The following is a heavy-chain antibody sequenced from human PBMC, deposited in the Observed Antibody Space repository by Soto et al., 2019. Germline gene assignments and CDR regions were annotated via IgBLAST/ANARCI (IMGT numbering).Heavy chain of an antibody. Sequence: PGGSLRLSCAASGFTFSSYWMHWVRQAPGKGLEWVSYINSGSSTIYYADSVKGRFTISRDNAKNSLYLQMNSLRAEDTAVYYCARDLDRGELPKNYWGQGTLVTVSX. D-gene: IGHD3-16*01. V-gene: IGHV3-48*01. CDR1: GFTFSSYW. CDR3: ARDLDRGELPKNY. CDR2: INSGSSTI. J-gene: IGHJ4*02.